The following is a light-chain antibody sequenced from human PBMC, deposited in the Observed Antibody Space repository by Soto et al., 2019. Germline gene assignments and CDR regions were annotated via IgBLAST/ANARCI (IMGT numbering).Light chain of an antibody. CDR3: QQYYTSPYT. V-gene: IGKV1-8*01. J-gene: IGKJ2*01. Sequence: AVRMTQSPSSLSASTGDRVTITCRASQGVSTYLAWYQQKPGKGPKLLIYAASTLQSGVPSRFSGSGSGTDFTLTISCLQSEDSATYYCQQYYTSPYTFGQGTQLEIK. CDR1: QGVSTY. CDR2: AAS.